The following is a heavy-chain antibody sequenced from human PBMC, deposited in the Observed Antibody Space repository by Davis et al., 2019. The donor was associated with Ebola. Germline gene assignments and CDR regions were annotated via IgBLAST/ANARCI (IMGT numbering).Heavy chain of an antibody. J-gene: IGHJ6*02. D-gene: IGHD2-15*01. CDR1: GFTFSSYG. V-gene: IGHV3-33*01. CDR3: AAAVNYYYGMDV. CDR2: IWYDGSNK. Sequence: GGSLRLSCAASGFTFSSYGMHWVRQAPGKGLEWVAVIWYDGSNKYYADSVKGRFTISRDNSKNTLYLQMNSLRAEDTAVYYCAAAVNYYYGMDVWGQGTTVTVSS.